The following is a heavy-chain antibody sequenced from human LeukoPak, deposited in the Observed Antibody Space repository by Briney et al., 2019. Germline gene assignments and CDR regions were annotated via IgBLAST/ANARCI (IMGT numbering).Heavy chain of an antibody. CDR2: IHYSGSI. J-gene: IGHJ3*02. CDR3: ARRPAGGYGYQSDAFDI. V-gene: IGHV4-39*01. CDR1: GGSISSGDYY. D-gene: IGHD5-18*01. Sequence: PSETLSLTCTVSGGSISSGDYYWGWIRQPPGKGLEWIGNIHYSGSIYDSPSLRSRVTISVDTSKNQFSLKLSSVTAADTAVYYCARRPAGGYGYQSDAFDIWGQGTMVTVSS.